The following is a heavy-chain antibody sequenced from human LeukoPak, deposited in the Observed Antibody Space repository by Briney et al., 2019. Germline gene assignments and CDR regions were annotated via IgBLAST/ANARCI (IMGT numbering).Heavy chain of an antibody. D-gene: IGHD3-10*01. CDR3: ARATWYYYGSGLTYYYYYMDV. J-gene: IGHJ6*03. Sequence: SETLSLTCTVSGYSISSGYYWGWIRQPPGKGLEWIGSIYHSGSTYYNPSLKSRVTISVDKSKNQFSLKLSSVTAADTAVYYCARATWYYYGSGLTYYYYYMDVWGKGTTVTISS. CDR1: GYSISSGYY. CDR2: IYHSGST. V-gene: IGHV4-38-2*02.